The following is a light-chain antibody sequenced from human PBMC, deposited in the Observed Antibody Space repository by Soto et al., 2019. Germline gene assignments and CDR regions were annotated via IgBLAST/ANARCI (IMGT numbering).Light chain of an antibody. V-gene: IGLV4-69*01. CDR1: SGHSSYA. J-gene: IGLJ2*01. CDR3: QTWGTGIDVV. Sequence: QSVLTQSPSASASLGASVKLTCTLSSGHSSYAIAWHQQQPEKGPRYLMKLNSDGSHSKGDGIPDRFSGSSSGAERYLTISSLQSEDEADYYCQTWGTGIDVVFGGGTKLTVL. CDR2: LNSDGSH.